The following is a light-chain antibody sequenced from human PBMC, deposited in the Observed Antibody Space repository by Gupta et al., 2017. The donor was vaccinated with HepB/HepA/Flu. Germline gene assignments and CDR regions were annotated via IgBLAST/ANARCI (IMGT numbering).Light chain of an antibody. Sequence: YLLTHPPSVSVAPGQPATSTCRGNDLDSQSGHWYQQRPGQAPVLVIHNDSDRPSGVSERFSGSSSGNTATLTLTRGEAGDEADYYCQVWDRRSDHAIFGGGTKLTVL. CDR3: QVWDRRSDHAI. V-gene: IGLV3-21*04. CDR2: NDS. J-gene: IGLJ2*01. CDR1: DLDSQS.